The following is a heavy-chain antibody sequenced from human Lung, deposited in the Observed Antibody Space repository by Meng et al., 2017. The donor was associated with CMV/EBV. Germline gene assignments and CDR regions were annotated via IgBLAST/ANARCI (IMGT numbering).Heavy chain of an antibody. CDR2: IDDSGST. V-gene: IGHV4-4*02. CDR3: ARGKQDAWELLAY. D-gene: IGHD1-26*01. Sequence: VELSGWGPGLVKPSGTLSLTCGVSGVSISSNIRWTWVRQPPGKGLEWIGDIDDSGSTNYNPSLNSRISISLDKSKNHFSLKVNSVTAADTAVYYCARGKQDAWELLAYWGQGALVTVSS. J-gene: IGHJ4*02. CDR1: GVSISSNIR.